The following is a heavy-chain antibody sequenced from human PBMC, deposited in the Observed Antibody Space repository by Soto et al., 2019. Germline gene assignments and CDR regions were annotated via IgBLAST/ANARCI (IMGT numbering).Heavy chain of an antibody. CDR3: ARMGDFWSGPGELDP. CDR1: GGAFSDYY. J-gene: IGHJ5*02. Sequence: SETLSLTCAVYGGAFSDYYWSWIRQPPGKGLEWVGEIDRYGSTNYDPSLKSRVTISIETSKNQFSLKLTSVTTADTAVYYCARMGDFWSGPGELDPWGQGTLVTVS. CDR2: IDRYGST. D-gene: IGHD3-3*01. V-gene: IGHV4-34*01.